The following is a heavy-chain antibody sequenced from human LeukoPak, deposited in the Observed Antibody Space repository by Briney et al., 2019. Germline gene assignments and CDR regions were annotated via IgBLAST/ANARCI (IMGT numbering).Heavy chain of an antibody. CDR3: ARGAAIYDYSNYDWFDP. J-gene: IGHJ5*02. CDR1: GYTFASYG. V-gene: IGHV1-18*01. D-gene: IGHD4-4*01. Sequence: ASVKVSCKASGYTFASYGISWVRQAPGQGLEWMGWISAYNGNTNYAQKLQGRATMTTDASTSTAYMELRSLRSDDAAVYYCARGAAIYDYSNYDWFDPWGQGTLVTVSS. CDR2: ISAYNGNT.